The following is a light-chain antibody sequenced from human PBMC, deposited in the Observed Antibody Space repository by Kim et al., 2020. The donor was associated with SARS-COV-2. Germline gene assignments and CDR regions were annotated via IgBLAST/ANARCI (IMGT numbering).Light chain of an antibody. CDR3: SSYASNIAWV. Sequence: GHSGTNSGTGTSSDGGGYKYVSCYQQHPAKAPKLMIYGVGKRPSGVPDRFSGSKSGNTASLTVSGLQAEDEADYYCSSYASNIAWVFGGGTKLTVL. J-gene: IGLJ3*02. V-gene: IGLV2-8*01. CDR2: GVG. CDR1: SSDGGGYKY.